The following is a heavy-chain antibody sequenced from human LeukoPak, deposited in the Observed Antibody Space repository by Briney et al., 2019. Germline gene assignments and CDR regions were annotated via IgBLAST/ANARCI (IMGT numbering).Heavy chain of an antibody. J-gene: IGHJ6*02. D-gene: IGHD6-13*01. CDR2: IYTSGST. Sequence: TSKTPPLTCTLARASISRGRQYGAWTRQPPGTCVECHGHIYTSGSTNYNTSLKSRVTISVDTSKHQFSLKLSSVTAADKAVYYCASRVRMGQHLVRNPYGMDVWGQGTTVTVSS. V-gene: IGHV4-61*09. CDR1: RASISRGRQY. CDR3: ASRVRMGQHLVRNPYGMDV.